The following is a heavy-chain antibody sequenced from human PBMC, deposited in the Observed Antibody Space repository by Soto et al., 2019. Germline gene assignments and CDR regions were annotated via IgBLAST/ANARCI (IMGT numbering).Heavy chain of an antibody. J-gene: IGHJ6*02. D-gene: IGHD2-15*01. CDR1: GGTFSTYA. V-gene: IGHV1-69*01. CDR3: ARDQPLGCSGGSCKYYYGMDV. CDR2: IIPIFGTA. Sequence: QVQLVQSGAEVKKPGSSVKVSCKASGGTFSTYAITWVRQAPGQALEWMRWIIPIFGTANYAKTFQGRVTSPANGYTSTAYMELNSLRYEDTAVYYCARDQPLGCSGGSCKYYYGMDVWGQGTTVTVSS.